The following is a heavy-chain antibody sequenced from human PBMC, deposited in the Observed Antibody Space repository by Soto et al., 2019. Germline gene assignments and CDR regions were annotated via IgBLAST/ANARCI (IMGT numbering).Heavy chain of an antibody. CDR1: GGSISSGGYS. J-gene: IGHJ4*02. V-gene: IGHV4-30-2*01. CDR2: IYHSGST. CDR3: ARAIGWFGELLGGYYFDY. D-gene: IGHD3-10*01. Sequence: QLQLQESGSGLVKPSQTLSLTCAVSGGSISSGGYSWGWIRQPPGKGLEWIGYIYHSGSTYYNPSLESRVTISVARSKNQFSLKLSSVTAADTAVYYCARAIGWFGELLGGYYFDYWGQGTLVTVSS.